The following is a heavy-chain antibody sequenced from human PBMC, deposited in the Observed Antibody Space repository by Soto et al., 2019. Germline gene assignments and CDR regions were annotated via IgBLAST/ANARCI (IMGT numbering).Heavy chain of an antibody. Sequence: GGSLRLSCAASGFTFDDYAMHWVRQVPGKGLGWVSGINWNSGSIGYGDSVKGRFAISRDNAKNSLHLQMNSLSAEDTAFYYCVKDESINWYSGHFRHWGQGTLVTVSS. CDR1: GFTFDDYA. J-gene: IGHJ1*01. V-gene: IGHV3-9*01. CDR2: INWNSGSI. CDR3: VKDESINWYSGHFRH. D-gene: IGHD6-13*01.